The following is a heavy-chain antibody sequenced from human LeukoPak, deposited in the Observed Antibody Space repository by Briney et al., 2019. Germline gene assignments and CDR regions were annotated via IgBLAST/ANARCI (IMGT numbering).Heavy chain of an antibody. V-gene: IGHV4-34*01. CDR2: INHSGGT. D-gene: IGHD6-25*01. CDR3: ARLKVPYTSGLAP. Sequence: PWETLSLTCVVYGGSFSGYYWSWIRQPPGKGLEWIGEINHSGGTNYNPSLKSRVIMSVDTSKNQFSLKLSSVTAADTAVYYCARLKVPYTSGLAPWGQGTLVTVSS. CDR1: GGSFSGYY. J-gene: IGHJ5*02.